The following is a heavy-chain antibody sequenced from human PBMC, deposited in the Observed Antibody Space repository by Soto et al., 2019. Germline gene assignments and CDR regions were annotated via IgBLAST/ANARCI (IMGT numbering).Heavy chain of an antibody. V-gene: IGHV1-69*06. Sequence: SVKVSCKASGGTFSSYAISWVRQAPGQGLEWMGGIIPIFGTANYAQKFQGRVTITADKSTSTAYMELSSLRSEDTAVYYCARDREIYSSSSPLYLDYWGRGTLVTVSS. D-gene: IGHD6-6*01. CDR3: ARDREIYSSSSPLYLDY. J-gene: IGHJ4*02. CDR2: IIPIFGTA. CDR1: GGTFSSYA.